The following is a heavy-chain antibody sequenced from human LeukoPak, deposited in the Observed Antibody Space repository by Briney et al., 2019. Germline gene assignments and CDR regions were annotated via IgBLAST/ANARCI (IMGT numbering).Heavy chain of an antibody. V-gene: IGHV3-21*01. Sequence: PGGSLRLSCAASGFPFTAYSMNWVRQAPGKGLEWVSSISGSSSYMFYADSVKGRFTISRDNAKNSLYLQMNSLRAEDTAVYYCAKAYYDSSGYSYYFDYWGQGTLVTVSS. CDR2: ISGSSSYM. CDR3: AKAYYDSSGYSYYFDY. D-gene: IGHD3-22*01. CDR1: GFPFTAYS. J-gene: IGHJ4*02.